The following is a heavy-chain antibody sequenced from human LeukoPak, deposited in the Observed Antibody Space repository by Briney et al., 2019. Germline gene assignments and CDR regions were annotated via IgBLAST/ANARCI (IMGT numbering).Heavy chain of an antibody. Sequence: ASVKLSCKASGYTFSGHYMHWVRQPPGQGLEWMGWINPGSGGTNYAQTVQGRVTMTRDTSISTAYMELTRLTSDDTAVYYCARDGNFDYWGQGTLVTVSS. J-gene: IGHJ4*02. CDR2: INPGSGGT. CDR3: ARDGNFDY. V-gene: IGHV1-2*02. CDR1: GYTFSGHY.